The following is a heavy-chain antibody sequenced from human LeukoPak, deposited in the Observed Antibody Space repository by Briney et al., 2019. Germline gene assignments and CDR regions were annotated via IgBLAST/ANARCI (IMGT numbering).Heavy chain of an antibody. Sequence: TGGSLRLSCAASGFTFDDYAMHWVRQAPGKGLEWVSGISWNSGSIGYADSVKGRFTISRDNAKNSLYLQMNSLRAEDTALYYCAKGKYSSGWYSNLSYYYYYYMDVWGKGTTVTISS. CDR2: ISWNSGSI. D-gene: IGHD6-19*01. J-gene: IGHJ6*03. V-gene: IGHV3-9*01. CDR1: GFTFDDYA. CDR3: AKGKYSSGWYSNLSYYYYYYMDV.